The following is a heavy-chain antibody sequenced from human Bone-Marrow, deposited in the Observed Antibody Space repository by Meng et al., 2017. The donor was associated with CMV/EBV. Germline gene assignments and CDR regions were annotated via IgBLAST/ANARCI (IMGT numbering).Heavy chain of an antibody. D-gene: IGHD3-3*01. Sequence: ASVKVSCKASGYTFTSYDINWVRQATGQGLEWMGWMNPNSGNTGYAQKFQGRVTMTRNTSISTAYMELSSLRSDDTAVYYCARVFYDFWSGYYIRPGNWFDPWGQGTLVTVSS. CDR1: GYTFTSYD. V-gene: IGHV1-8*01. J-gene: IGHJ5*02. CDR3: ARVFYDFWSGYYIRPGNWFDP. CDR2: MNPNSGNT.